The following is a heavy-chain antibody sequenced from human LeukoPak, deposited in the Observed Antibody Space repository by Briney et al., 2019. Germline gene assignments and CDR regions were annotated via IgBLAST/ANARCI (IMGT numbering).Heavy chain of an antibody. J-gene: IGHJ4*02. Sequence: GGSLRLSCAASGFTFSDYDMHWVRQATGRGLEWVSAIGTAGDTYYTGSVKGRFTISRENAKNSLYLQMNSLRAGDTAVYYCARVAKERVGGVYYFDYWGQGTLVTVPS. D-gene: IGHD1-1*01. CDR1: GFTFSDYD. CDR3: ARVAKERVGGVYYFDY. CDR2: IGTAGDT. V-gene: IGHV3-13*01.